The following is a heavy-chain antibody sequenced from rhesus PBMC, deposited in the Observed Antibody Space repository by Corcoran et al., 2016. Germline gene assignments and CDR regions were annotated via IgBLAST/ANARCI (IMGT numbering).Heavy chain of an antibody. Sequence: QVQLQESGPGLVKPSETLSLTCAVYGGSISSGYGWSWLRQPPGKGLEGIGHIYGIIWCSNYTPSLQRRVTISKDSSKNQFSLMLSSVTAADTAVYYCARMGQLRGYYGFDSWGQGVVVTVSS. V-gene: IGHV4S7*01. CDR2: IYGIIWCS. CDR1: GGSISSGYG. CDR3: ARMGQLRGYYGFDS. D-gene: IGHD6-25*01. J-gene: IGHJ6*01.